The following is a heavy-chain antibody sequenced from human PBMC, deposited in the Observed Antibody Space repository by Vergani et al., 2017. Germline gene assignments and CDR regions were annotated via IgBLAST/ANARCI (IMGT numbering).Heavy chain of an antibody. CDR3: ARVDRGDTNDSNHAYYYYYGMDV. D-gene: IGHD3-22*01. J-gene: IGHJ6*02. Sequence: EVQLVQSGAEVKKPGESLTISCKGSGYSFTSYWIGWVRQMPGKGLEWMGIIYPGDSDTRYSPSFQGQVTISADKSISTAYLQWSSLKASDTAMYYCARVDRGDTNDSNHAYYYYYGMDVWGQGTTVTVSS. CDR1: GYSFTSYW. CDR2: IYPGDSDT. V-gene: IGHV5-51*01.